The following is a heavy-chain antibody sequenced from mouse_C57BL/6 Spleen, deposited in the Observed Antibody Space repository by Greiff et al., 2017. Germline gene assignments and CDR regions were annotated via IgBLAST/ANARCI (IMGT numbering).Heavy chain of an antibody. CDR3: TRDDYDENYYAMDY. CDR1: GFTFSSYA. CDR2: ISSGGDYI. V-gene: IGHV5-9-1*02. Sequence: EVKLVESGEGLVKPGGSLKLSCAASGFTFSSYAMSWVRQTPEKRLEWVAYISSGGDYIYYADTVKGRCTISRDNARNTLYLQMSSLKSEDTAMYYCTRDDYDENYYAMDYWGQGTSVTVSS. J-gene: IGHJ4*01. D-gene: IGHD2-4*01.